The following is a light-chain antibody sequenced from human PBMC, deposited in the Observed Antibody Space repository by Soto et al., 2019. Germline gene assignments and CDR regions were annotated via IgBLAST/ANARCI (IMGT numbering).Light chain of an antibody. Sequence: DIQMTQPPSTLSASVGDRVTVTCRASQSISSWLAWYQQKPGKAPKILIYDASSLESGVPSRFSGSGSGTEFTLTISSLQPDDFATYYCQQYNTYPPTFGGGTKVDIK. CDR2: DAS. J-gene: IGKJ4*01. CDR1: QSISSW. CDR3: QQYNTYPPT. V-gene: IGKV1-5*01.